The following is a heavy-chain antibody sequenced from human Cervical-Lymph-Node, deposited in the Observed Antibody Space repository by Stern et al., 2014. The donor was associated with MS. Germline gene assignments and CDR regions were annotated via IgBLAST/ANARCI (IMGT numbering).Heavy chain of an antibody. D-gene: IGHD6-19*01. V-gene: IGHV3-23*04. CDR2: ISGGGGTT. CDR3: AKGGQWMAVDY. Sequence: EVQLVQSGGGLVQPGGSLRLSCAASGLPFSNHAMTWVRQAPGKGLAWVSAISGGGGTTDYAESVKGRFTISRDNSKNTLYLQMNHLRVEDTAVYYCAKGGQWMAVDYWGQGTLVTVSS. J-gene: IGHJ4*02. CDR1: GLPFSNHA.